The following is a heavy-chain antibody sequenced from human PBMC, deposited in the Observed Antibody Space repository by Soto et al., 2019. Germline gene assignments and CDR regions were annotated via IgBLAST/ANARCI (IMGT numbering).Heavy chain of an antibody. CDR2: IYYSGST. Sequence: PSETLSLTCTVSGGSISSSSYYWGWIRQPPGKGLEWIGSIYYSGSTYYNPSLKSRVTISVDTSKNQFSLELSSVTAADTAVYYCAMGSGSYFGVYYYYYYMDVWGKGTTVTVSS. D-gene: IGHD3-10*01. CDR1: GGSISSSSYY. CDR3: AMGSGSYFGVYYYYYYMDV. V-gene: IGHV4-39*07. J-gene: IGHJ6*03.